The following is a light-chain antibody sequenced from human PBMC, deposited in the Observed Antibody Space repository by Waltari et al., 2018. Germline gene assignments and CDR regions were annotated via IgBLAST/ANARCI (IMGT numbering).Light chain of an antibody. V-gene: IGKV1-39*01. Sequence: DIQMTQSPSSLSASVGDRVTITCRASQSISSYLKWYQQRPGNAPNLLFYAASNLPSGVPSRISGSGSRTDFTLTISSLQAEDFATYCCQQSYNGITFGGGTKVE. J-gene: IGKJ4*01. CDR2: AAS. CDR1: QSISSY. CDR3: QQSYNGIT.